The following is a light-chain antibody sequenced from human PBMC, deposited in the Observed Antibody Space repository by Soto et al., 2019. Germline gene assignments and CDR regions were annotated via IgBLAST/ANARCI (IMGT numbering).Light chain of an antibody. V-gene: IGKV3-20*01. J-gene: IGKJ1*01. CDR3: QQFGSSPPRT. Sequence: EIVLTQSPGTLSLSPGERATLSCSASQNVDSNYLAWYQQKPGQAPRIIIFAASGRATGIPDRFSGSGSGTDFTLTISRLEPEDFAVYYCQQFGSSPPRTFGQGTKVDIK. CDR1: QNVDSNY. CDR2: AAS.